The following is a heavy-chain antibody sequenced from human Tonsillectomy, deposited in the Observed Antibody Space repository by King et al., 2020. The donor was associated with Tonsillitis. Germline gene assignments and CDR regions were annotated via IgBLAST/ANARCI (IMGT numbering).Heavy chain of an antibody. V-gene: IGHV3-74*01. Sequence: VQLVESGGGLVQPGGSLRLSCAASGFTFSRYWMHWVRQAPGKGLVWVSRINSDGSNTSYADSVKGRFTISRDNAKNTLYLQMNSLRAEDTAVYYCARDSSAYYDFWSAYYREPSYYYYYGLDVWGLGTTVTVSS. CDR2: INSDGSNT. CDR1: GFTFSRYW. D-gene: IGHD3-3*01. J-gene: IGHJ6*02. CDR3: ARDSSAYYDFWSAYYREPSYYYYYGLDV.